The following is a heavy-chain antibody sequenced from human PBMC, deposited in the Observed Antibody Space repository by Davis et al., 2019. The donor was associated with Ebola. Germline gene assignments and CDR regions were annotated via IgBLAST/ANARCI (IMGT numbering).Heavy chain of an antibody. CDR2: IPSSGDT. J-gene: IGHJ5*02. CDR3: ARDLTS. Sequence: PSETLSLTCTVSGGSINSGRYYWSWIRQHPAKGLEWMGYIPSSGDTKYNPSLKSRLFMSLDTSQNQFSLQLNSVTAADTAVYFCARDLTSWGRGTLVTVSS. V-gene: IGHV4-31*03. CDR1: GGSINSGRYY.